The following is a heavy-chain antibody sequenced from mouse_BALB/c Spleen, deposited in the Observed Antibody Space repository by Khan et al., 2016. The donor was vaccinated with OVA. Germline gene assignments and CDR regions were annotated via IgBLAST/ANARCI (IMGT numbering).Heavy chain of an antibody. Sequence: EVELVESGAELVRPGALVKLSCKASGFNIKDYYIHWVKQRPEQGLEWIGGIDPENGNTIYDPKFQGKASITADTSSNTAYLQLSSLPSEDTAVYYCTRDGYSPWFAYWGQGTLVTVSA. CDR2: IDPENGNT. J-gene: IGHJ3*01. V-gene: IGHV14-1*02. CDR3: TRDGYSPWFAY. CDR1: GFNIKDYY. D-gene: IGHD2-3*01.